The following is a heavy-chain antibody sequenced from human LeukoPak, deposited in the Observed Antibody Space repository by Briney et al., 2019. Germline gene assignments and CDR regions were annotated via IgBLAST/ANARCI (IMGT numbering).Heavy chain of an antibody. CDR2: ISGSGGTT. Sequence: GGSLRLSCAASGFTFSSNAMSWVRQAPGKGLEWVSGISGSGGTTYYADSVKGRFTISRDYSKNTLYLQMNTLRAEDTAVYYCARTGGSSGYSSPIDYWGQGTLVTVSS. CDR3: ARTGGSSGYSSPIDY. D-gene: IGHD3-22*01. CDR1: GFTFSSNA. V-gene: IGHV3-23*01. J-gene: IGHJ4*02.